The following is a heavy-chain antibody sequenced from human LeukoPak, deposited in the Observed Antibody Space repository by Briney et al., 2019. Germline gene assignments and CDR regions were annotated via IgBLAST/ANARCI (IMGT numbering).Heavy chain of an antibody. V-gene: IGHV3-30*03. Sequence: GGSLRLSCAASGXTFSSYGMHWVRQAPGKGLEWVAVISFDGNNKHYADSVKGRFTISRDNSKNTLYLQMNSLRAEDTAVYYCARDAGTWGYGYNFDYWGQGTLVTVSS. D-gene: IGHD6-13*01. CDR2: ISFDGNNK. J-gene: IGHJ4*02. CDR1: GXTFSSYG. CDR3: ARDAGTWGYGYNFDY.